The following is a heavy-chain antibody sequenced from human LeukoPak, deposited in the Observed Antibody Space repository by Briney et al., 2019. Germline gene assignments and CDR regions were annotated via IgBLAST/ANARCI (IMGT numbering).Heavy chain of an antibody. V-gene: IGHV3-30*18. J-gene: IGHJ4*02. CDR3: AKDGYCSGGSCYANFFDR. CDR2: ISSDGSKE. Sequence: GGSLRLSCAASGFSFLHYGMHWVRQAPGKGLEWVAFISSDGSKEYYADSVKGRFTISRDNSKNTLYLHVNSPRAEDTAVLFCAKDGYCSGGSCYANFFDRWGQGTLVTVSS. D-gene: IGHD2-15*01. CDR1: GFSFLHYG.